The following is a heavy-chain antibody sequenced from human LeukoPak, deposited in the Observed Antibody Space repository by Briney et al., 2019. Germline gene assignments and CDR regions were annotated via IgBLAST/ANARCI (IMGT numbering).Heavy chain of an antibody. CDR2: INADSGDT. Sequence: GASVKVSCKASGYSFTGYYLNWVRQAPGQGLEWMGWINADSGDTKYAQKFQGRVTVTRDTSISTAYMELSSLRSEDTAVYYCARGTGIAAAVTSLFQYWGQGTLVTVSS. V-gene: IGHV1-2*02. D-gene: IGHD6-13*01. J-gene: IGHJ1*01. CDR3: ARGTGIAAAVTSLFQY. CDR1: GYSFTGYY.